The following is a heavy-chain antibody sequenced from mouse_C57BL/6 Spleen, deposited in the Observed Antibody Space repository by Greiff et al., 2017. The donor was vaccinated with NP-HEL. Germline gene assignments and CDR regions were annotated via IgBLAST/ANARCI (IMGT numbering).Heavy chain of an antibody. D-gene: IGHD1-1*02. Sequence: QVQLQQSGAELVRPGTSVKVSCKASGYAFTNYWIEWVKQRPGQGLEWIGVINPGSGGTNYNEKFTGKATLTADKSSSTAYMRLDGLASEDSAVDFCARDGGGGYIFDYWGQGTTLTVSS. CDR2: INPGSGGT. CDR3: ARDGGGGYIFDY. J-gene: IGHJ2*01. V-gene: IGHV1-54*01. CDR1: GYAFTNYW.